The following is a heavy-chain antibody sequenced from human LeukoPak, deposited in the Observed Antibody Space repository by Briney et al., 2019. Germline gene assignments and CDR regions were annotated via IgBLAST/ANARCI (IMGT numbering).Heavy chain of an antibody. J-gene: IGHJ4*02. CDR2: IYYSGST. Sequence: SETLSLTCTVSGGSISSYYWSWLRQPPGKGLEWIGYIYYSGSTNYNPSLKSRVTISVDTSKNQFSLKLSSVTAADTAVYYCARSLLPAAMPYFDYWGQGTLVTVSS. CDR3: ARSLLPAAMPYFDY. CDR1: GGSISSYY. V-gene: IGHV4-59*01. D-gene: IGHD2-2*01.